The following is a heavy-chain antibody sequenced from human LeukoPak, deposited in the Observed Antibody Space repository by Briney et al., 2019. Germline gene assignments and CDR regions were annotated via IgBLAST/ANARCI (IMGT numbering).Heavy chain of an antibody. Sequence: PGGSLRLSCAASGFTFSNYWMHWVRQAPGKGLVWVSRINTDGSRTTYADSVRGRFTISRDNAKNTLYLRMNTLRAEDTAVYYCARSAGMVDYWGQGTLVTVSS. V-gene: IGHV3-74*01. J-gene: IGHJ4*02. CDR1: GFTFSNYW. CDR2: INTDGSRT. CDR3: ARSAGMVDY.